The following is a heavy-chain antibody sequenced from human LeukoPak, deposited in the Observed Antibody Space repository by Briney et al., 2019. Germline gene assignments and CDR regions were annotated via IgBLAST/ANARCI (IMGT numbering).Heavy chain of an antibody. CDR1: GYTFTGYY. V-gene: IGHV1-2*02. J-gene: IGHJ4*02. CDR3: SRDSSTFGGVIVSSASFDY. CDR2: INPNSGGT. D-gene: IGHD3-16*02. Sequence: GASVKVSCKASGYTFTGYYIHWVRQAPGQGLEWMGWINPNSGGTNYAQKFQGRVTMTRDTSMSTAYMELSGLRSDDTAVYYCSRDSSTFGGVIVSSASFDYWGQGTLVTVSS.